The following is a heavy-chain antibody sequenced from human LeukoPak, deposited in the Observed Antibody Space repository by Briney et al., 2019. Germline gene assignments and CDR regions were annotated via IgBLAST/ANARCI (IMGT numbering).Heavy chain of an antibody. CDR1: GYTFTSYG. Sequence: APVKVSCKASGYTFTSYGISWVRQAPGQGLEWMGWISAYNGNTNYAQKLQGRVTMTTDTSTSTAYMELRSLRSDDTAVYYCARVKLVHGWFDPWGQGTLVTVSS. J-gene: IGHJ5*02. V-gene: IGHV1-18*01. D-gene: IGHD1/OR15-1a*01. CDR3: ARVKLVHGWFDP. CDR2: ISAYNGNT.